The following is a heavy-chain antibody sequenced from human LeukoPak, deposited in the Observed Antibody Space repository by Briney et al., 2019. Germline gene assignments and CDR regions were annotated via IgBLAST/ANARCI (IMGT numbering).Heavy chain of an antibody. Sequence: PGGSLRLSCAASGFTFSSYAMSWVRQAPGKGLEWVSRINSDGSSTSYADSVKGRFTISRDNAKNTLYLQMNSLRAEDTAVYYCARGRHLGVQDYWGQGTLVTVSS. D-gene: IGHD3-3*01. CDR3: ARGRHLGVQDY. J-gene: IGHJ4*02. V-gene: IGHV3-74*01. CDR1: GFTFSSYA. CDR2: INSDGSST.